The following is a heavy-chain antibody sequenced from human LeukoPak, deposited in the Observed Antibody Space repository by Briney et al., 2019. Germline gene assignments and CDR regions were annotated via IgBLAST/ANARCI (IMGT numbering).Heavy chain of an antibody. Sequence: EASVKVSYKVSGYTLTELSMHWVRQAPGKGLEWMGGFDPEDGETIYAQKFQGRVTMTEDTSTDTAYMELSSLRSEDTAVYYCATAYSSSFLRMDVWGQGTTVTVSS. CDR3: ATAYSSSFLRMDV. J-gene: IGHJ6*02. V-gene: IGHV1-24*01. CDR2: FDPEDGET. CDR1: GYTLTELS. D-gene: IGHD6-13*01.